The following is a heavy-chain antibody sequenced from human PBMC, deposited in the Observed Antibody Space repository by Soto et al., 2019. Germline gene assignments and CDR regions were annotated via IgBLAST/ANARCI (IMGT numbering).Heavy chain of an antibody. CDR3: AREGGAMDFYFDY. D-gene: IGHD5-18*01. CDR1: GFPFRNYG. V-gene: IGHV3-33*01. Sequence: GGSLRLSCAASGFPFRNYGMHWVRQAPGKGLEWVAVIWYDGSNKYYADSVKGRFTISRDNSKNTLNLQMNILRAEDTAVYYCAREGGAMDFYFDYWGQGTLVTVSS. J-gene: IGHJ4*02. CDR2: IWYDGSNK.